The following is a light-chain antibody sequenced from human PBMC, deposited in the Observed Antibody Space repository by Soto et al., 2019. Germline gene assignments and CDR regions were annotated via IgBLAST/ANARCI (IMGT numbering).Light chain of an antibody. Sequence: IQLTQSSSSLSASVGDRVTITCRASQGIDNYLAWYRQKPGKAPKLLIYAASTLQSGVPSRFSGRGSGTDFTLTISSLQPEDFATYSCQQLSGYPWTFGQGTKVEIK. CDR1: QGIDNY. J-gene: IGKJ1*01. CDR3: QQLSGYPWT. V-gene: IGKV1-9*01. CDR2: AAS.